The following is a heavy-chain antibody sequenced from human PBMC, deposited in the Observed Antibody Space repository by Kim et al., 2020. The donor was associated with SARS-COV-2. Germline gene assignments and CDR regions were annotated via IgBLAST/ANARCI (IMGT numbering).Heavy chain of an antibody. CDR3: VTDFWSGYDC. D-gene: IGHD3-3*01. J-gene: IGHJ4*02. CDR2: T. V-gene: IGHV3-23*01. Sequence: TYYADSVKGRFTISRDNSENTLFLQMHSLKVDDTAVYYCVTDFWSGYDCWGQGTLVTVSS.